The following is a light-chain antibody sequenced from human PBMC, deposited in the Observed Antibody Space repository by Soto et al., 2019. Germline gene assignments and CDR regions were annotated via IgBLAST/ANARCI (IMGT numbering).Light chain of an antibody. J-gene: IGLJ3*02. V-gene: IGLV2-11*01. Sequence: QSALTQPRSVSGSPGQSVTISCTGTSRDVGGYDFVSWYQKQPGKAPKLMIYDVTKRPSGVPDRFSGSKSGSSASLTISGLQAEDEADYYCCSYAGSYNLEVFGGGTKLTVL. CDR3: CSYAGSYNLEV. CDR2: DVT. CDR1: SRDVGGYDF.